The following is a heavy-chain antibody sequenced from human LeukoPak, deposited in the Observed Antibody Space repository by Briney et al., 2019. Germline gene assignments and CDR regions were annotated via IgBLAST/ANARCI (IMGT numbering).Heavy chain of an antibody. J-gene: IGHJ4*02. CDR1: GFTFDDYA. CDR3: AKDWDSSIYYFDY. V-gene: IGHV3-9*01. CDR2: ISWNSGSI. D-gene: IGHD6-13*01. Sequence: GGSLRLSCAASGFTFDDYAMHWVRQAPGKGLEWVSGISWNSGSIGYADSVKGRFTISRDNAMNSLYLQMNSLRAEDTALYYCAKDWDSSIYYFDYWGQGTLVTVSS.